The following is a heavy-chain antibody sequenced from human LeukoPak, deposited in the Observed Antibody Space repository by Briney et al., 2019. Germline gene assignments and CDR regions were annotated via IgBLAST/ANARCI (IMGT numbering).Heavy chain of an antibody. V-gene: IGHV3-48*01. CDR1: GFTFSHYS. CDR3: ARGLYGSGKYYFDY. D-gene: IGHD3-10*01. J-gene: IGHJ4*02. CDR2: ISSSSSTI. Sequence: PGGSLRLSCAASGFTFSHYSINWVRQAPGKGLEWVSCISSSSSTIYYADSVQGRFTISRDNAKSSLYLQMNSLRAEDTAVYYCARGLYGSGKYYFDYWGQGTLVTVSS.